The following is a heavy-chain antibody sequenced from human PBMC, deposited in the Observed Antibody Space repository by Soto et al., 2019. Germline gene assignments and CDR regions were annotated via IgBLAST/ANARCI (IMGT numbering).Heavy chain of an antibody. CDR1: GFAFSSYG. D-gene: IGHD4-4*01. Sequence: GGSLRLSCAGSGFAFSSYGMYWVRQAPGKGLEWVAVVSYDGSNEFYADYVKGRFTISRDNSKNTLLLQMNSLGAEDTAVYYCAKDSNKYSSSLRGRYFDYWGQGIGVTVSS. J-gene: IGHJ4*02. V-gene: IGHV3-30*18. CDR2: VSYDGSNE. CDR3: AKDSNKYSSSLRGRYFDY.